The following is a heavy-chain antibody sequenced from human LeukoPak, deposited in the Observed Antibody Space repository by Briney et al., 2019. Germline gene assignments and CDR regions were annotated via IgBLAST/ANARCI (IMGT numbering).Heavy chain of an antibody. D-gene: IGHD2-2*01. CDR2: ISGSGGST. J-gene: IGHJ3*02. CDR3: AKMGCSSTGCPSDAFDI. V-gene: IGHV3-23*01. Sequence: GGSLRLSCAASGFIFSNYAMSWVRQAPGKGLEWVSGISGSGGSTYYADSVKGRFTISRDNFKNTLYLQMSSLRVEDTAVYYCAKMGCSSTGCPSDAFDIWGQGTMVTVSS. CDR1: GFIFSNYA.